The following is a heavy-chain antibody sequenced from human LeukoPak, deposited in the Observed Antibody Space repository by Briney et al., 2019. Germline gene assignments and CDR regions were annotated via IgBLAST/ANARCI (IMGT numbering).Heavy chain of an antibody. CDR2: MNPNSGNT. V-gene: IGHV1-8*01. D-gene: IGHD5-24*01. CDR1: GYTFTSYD. Sequence: ASVKVSCKASGYTFTSYDINWVRQATGQGLEWMGWMNPNSGNTGYAQKFQSRVTMTRNTSISTAYMVLSSLRSADTAVYYCPRHGDWQDGYSELPKNWFDPWGQGTLVTVSS. CDR3: PRHGDWQDGYSELPKNWFDP. J-gene: IGHJ5*02.